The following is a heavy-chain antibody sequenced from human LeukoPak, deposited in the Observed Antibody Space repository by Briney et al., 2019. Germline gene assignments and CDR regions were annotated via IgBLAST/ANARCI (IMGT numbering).Heavy chain of an antibody. Sequence: GGSLRLSCAPSGLPFSGYGKHWVRHAPDKGLEWVAFIHYDRSDKYYADSVKGRFTISRDNSKNTLYLQMNSLRAEDTAVYYCAKDLGNSFDYWGQGTLVTVSS. V-gene: IGHV3-30*02. CDR1: GLPFSGYG. CDR3: AKDLGNSFDY. CDR2: IHYDRSDK. J-gene: IGHJ4*02. D-gene: IGHD4-23*01.